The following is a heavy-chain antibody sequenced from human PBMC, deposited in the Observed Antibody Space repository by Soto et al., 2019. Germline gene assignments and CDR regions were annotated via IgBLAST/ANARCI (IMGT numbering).Heavy chain of an antibody. V-gene: IGHV3-48*01. CDR1: GFTCSSYS. Sequence: EVQLVESGGGLVQPGGSLRLSCAASGFTCSSYSMNWVRQAPGKGLEWVSYISSSSTTKYYADSVKGRFTISRDNAKNELFLQMNSLRAEDTAVYYCARDGCSGSNCLNWFDPWGQGTLVTVSS. CDR3: ARDGCSGSNCLNWFDP. J-gene: IGHJ5*02. D-gene: IGHD2-15*01. CDR2: ISSSSTTK.